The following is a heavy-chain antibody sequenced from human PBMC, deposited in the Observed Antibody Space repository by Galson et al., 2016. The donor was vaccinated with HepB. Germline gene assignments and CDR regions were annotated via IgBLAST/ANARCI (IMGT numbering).Heavy chain of an antibody. CDR2: FGSSGGYT. J-gene: IGHJ6*02. Sequence: SLRLSCAASGFTFSSRALTWVRQAPGKGLEWVSGFGSSGGYTNYADSVKGRFTFSRDISKNTLYLQMSSLRVEDTAVYYCARGQLQRGSSYYSFALDVWGQGTTVTVSS. CDR3: ARGQLQRGSSYYSFALDV. D-gene: IGHD1-1*01. CDR1: GFTFSSRA. V-gene: IGHV3-23*01.